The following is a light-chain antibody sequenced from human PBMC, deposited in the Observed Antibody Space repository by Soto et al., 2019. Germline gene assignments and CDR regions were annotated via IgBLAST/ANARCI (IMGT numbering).Light chain of an antibody. CDR2: DAS. Sequence: EVVMTQSPATLSVSPGERATLSCRGSESVRSNLAWYQQKPGQAPRLLIYDASTRATGIPARFSGSGSGTEFTLTISSLQSEDFAVYYCQQYNNWPLTFGQGTRLEIK. J-gene: IGKJ5*01. V-gene: IGKV3-15*01. CDR3: QQYNNWPLT. CDR1: ESVRSN.